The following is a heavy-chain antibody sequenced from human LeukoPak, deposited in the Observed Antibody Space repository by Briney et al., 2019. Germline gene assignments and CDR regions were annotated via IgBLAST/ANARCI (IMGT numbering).Heavy chain of an antibody. Sequence: GGSLRLSCAASGFTFSSYAMSWVRQAPGKGLEWVSAISGSGGSTYYADSVKGRFTISRDNAKNSLYLQMNSLRAEDTALYYCAKSSGQDETDYWGQGTLVTVSS. CDR1: GFTFSSYA. CDR3: AKSSGQDETDY. D-gene: IGHD6-19*01. V-gene: IGHV3-23*01. CDR2: ISGSGGST. J-gene: IGHJ4*02.